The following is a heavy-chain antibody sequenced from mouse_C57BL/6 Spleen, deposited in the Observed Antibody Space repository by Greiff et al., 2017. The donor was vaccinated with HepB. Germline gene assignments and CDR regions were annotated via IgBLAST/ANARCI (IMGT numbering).Heavy chain of an antibody. V-gene: IGHV5-2*01. Sequence: EVKLVESGGGLVQPGESLKLSCESHAYEFPSHDMSWVRKTPEKRLELVAAINSDGGSTYYPDTMERRFIISRDNTKKTLYLQMSSLRSEDTALYYCARQGYGSSPFAYWGQGTLVTVSA. J-gene: IGHJ3*01. CDR1: AYEFPSHD. D-gene: IGHD1-1*01. CDR2: INSDGGST. CDR3: ARQGYGSSPFAY.